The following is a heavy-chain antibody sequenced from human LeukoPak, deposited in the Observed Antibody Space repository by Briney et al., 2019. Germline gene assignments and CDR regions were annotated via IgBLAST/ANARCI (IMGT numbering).Heavy chain of an antibody. V-gene: IGHV3-64*04. CDR1: GFTFNNYV. Sequence: GGSLRLSCSASGFTFNNYVMHWVRQAPGKGLEYVSATSTNGDTTYYTDSVKGRFTISRDNSKHTLYLQMNSLRGEDTAVYYCARGSDGWFAFDYWGQGILVTVSS. J-gene: IGHJ4*02. D-gene: IGHD6-19*01. CDR3: ARGSDGWFAFDY. CDR2: TSTNGDTT.